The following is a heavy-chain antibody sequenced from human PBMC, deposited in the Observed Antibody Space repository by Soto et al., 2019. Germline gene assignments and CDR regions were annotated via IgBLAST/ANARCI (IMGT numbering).Heavy chain of an antibody. Sequence: EVLLVESGGGLVQPGGSLRLSCAASGFTVSNSYMSWVRQAPGKGLEWVSIIHSGGKTDYADSVKGRFTMSRDNSKSTVFLQMNSLRAEDTAVYYCARDPYNRMRGDWGQGTLVTVSS. J-gene: IGHJ4*02. CDR1: GFTVSNSY. V-gene: IGHV3-66*01. CDR2: IHSGGKT. D-gene: IGHD1-20*01. CDR3: ARDPYNRMRGD.